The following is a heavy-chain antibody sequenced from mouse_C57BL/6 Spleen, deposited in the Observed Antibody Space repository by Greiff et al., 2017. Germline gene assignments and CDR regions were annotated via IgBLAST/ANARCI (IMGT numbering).Heavy chain of an antibody. D-gene: IGHD4-1*01. CDR2: INRNNGGT. V-gene: IGHV1-18*01. CDR1: GYTFTDYN. CDR3: ARANDAMDY. Sequence: EVKVVESGPELVKPGASVKIPCKASGYTFTDYNMDWVKQSHGKSLEWIGDINRNNGGTIYNQKFKGKATLTVDKSSSTAYMELRSLTSEDTAVYYCARANDAMDYWGQGTSVTVSS. J-gene: IGHJ4*01.